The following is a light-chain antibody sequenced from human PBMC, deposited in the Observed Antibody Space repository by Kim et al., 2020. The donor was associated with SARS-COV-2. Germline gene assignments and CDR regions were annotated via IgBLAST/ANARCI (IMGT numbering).Light chain of an antibody. CDR1: QSLVHRDGNTY. J-gene: IGKJ2*01. CDR3: MQSTHWPYT. CDR2: RVS. V-gene: IGKV2-30*02. Sequence: PTASISCTSSQSLVHRDGNTYLNWFQQRPGQSPRRLIYRVSNRDSGVPDRFSGGVSGADFTLNISSVEVEDIGVYFCMQSTHWPYTFGQGTKLEI.